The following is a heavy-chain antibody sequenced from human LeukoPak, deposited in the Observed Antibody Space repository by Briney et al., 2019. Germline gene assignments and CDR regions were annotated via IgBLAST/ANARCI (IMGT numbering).Heavy chain of an antibody. J-gene: IGHJ4*02. D-gene: IGHD3-10*01. CDR1: GGSISSYY. CDR2: IYTSGST. Sequence: PSETLSLTCTVSGGSISSYYWSWIRQPAGKGLEWIGRIYTSGSTNYNPSLKSRVTMSVDTSKNQFSLKLSSVTAADTAVYYCAREGFTMVRGVYFDYWGQGTLVTVSS. CDR3: AREGFTMVRGVYFDY. V-gene: IGHV4-4*07.